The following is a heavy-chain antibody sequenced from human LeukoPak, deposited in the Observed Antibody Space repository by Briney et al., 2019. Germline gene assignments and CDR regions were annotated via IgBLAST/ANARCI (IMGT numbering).Heavy chain of an antibody. CDR2: IRGNGET. J-gene: IGHJ4*02. V-gene: IGHV3-23*01. CDR1: GLSFSIFA. Sequence: PGGSLSLSCAASGLSFSIFAFSWGRKGQPPGLDRVSSIRGNGETFYADSVKGRFTLSSDSSRNTVYFQLNNLRVEDTAIYYCAKASWVSSTDAVRWGQGTLVTVSS. D-gene: IGHD3-16*01. CDR3: AKASWVSSTDAVR.